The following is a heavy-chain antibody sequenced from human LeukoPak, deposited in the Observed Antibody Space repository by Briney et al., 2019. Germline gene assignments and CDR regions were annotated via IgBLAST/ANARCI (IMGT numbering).Heavy chain of an antibody. V-gene: IGHV6-1*01. J-gene: IGHJ4*02. CDR1: GDSVSGNGVS. Sequence: SQTLSLTCAISGDSVSGNGVSWNWIRQSPSRGLEWLGRTYYRSKWYNDYALSVKSRITITSDTSKNQFSLQLNSVTPQDTAVYYWAGHGDYVLDYWGQGPLVTVS. CDR2: TYYRSKWYN. D-gene: IGHD4-17*01. CDR3: AGHGDYVLDY.